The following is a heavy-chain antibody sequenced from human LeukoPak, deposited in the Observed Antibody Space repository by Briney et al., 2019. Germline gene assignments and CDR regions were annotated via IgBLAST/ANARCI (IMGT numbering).Heavy chain of an antibody. V-gene: IGHV3-74*01. J-gene: IGHJ3*01. CDR1: GFTFSSYW. Sequence: PGGSLRLSCAASGFTFSSYWMHWVRQAPGKGLVWVSRINSDGSSTSYADSVQGRFNISRDNAKNPLYLQMTSLRAEDTAVYYCARDYYDSSGYYRNDDAFDLWGQGTMDTVSS. CDR2: INSDGSST. D-gene: IGHD3-22*01. CDR3: ARDYYDSSGYYRNDDAFDL.